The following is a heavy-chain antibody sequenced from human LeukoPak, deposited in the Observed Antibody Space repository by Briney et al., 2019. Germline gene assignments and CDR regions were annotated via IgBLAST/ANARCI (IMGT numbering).Heavy chain of an antibody. V-gene: IGHV4-39*07. CDR3: ARDLLEWLPLLKTGDAFDI. CDR1: GGSISSSRSYY. CDR2: SYHSGST. Sequence: PSETLSLTCTVSGGSISSSRSYYWGWIRQPPGKGLEWIGGSYHSGSTYYKPSLKSRVTISVDTSKNQFSLKLSSVTAADTAVYYCARDLLEWLPLLKTGDAFDIWGQGTMVTVSS. D-gene: IGHD3-3*01. J-gene: IGHJ3*02.